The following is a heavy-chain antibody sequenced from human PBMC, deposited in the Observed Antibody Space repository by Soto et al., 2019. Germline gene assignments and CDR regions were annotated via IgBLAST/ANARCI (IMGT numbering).Heavy chain of an antibody. D-gene: IGHD3-3*01. Sequence: PGGSLRLSCAVSEFTFSDYWMHWVRQAPGKGLVWVSRIKSDGSSTTYADSVKGRFTISRDNAKNTLFLQMNRLTVEDAAVYYCARGAYDFWSGSHTYYYYGLDVWGQGTTVTVSS. CDR2: IKSDGSST. V-gene: IGHV3-74*01. CDR1: EFTFSDYW. J-gene: IGHJ6*02. CDR3: ARGAYDFWSGSHTYYYYGLDV.